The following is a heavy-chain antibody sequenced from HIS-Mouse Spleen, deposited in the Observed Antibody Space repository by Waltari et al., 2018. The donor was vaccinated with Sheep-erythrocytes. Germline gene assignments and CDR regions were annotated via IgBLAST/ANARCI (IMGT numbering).Heavy chain of an antibody. CDR1: GGSFSGYY. Sequence: QVQLQQWGAGLLKPSKTLSLTCAVYGGSFSGYYWSWIHQPPGKGLEWIGEINHNGSNNYKPTLKSRVTISVDTSTNQFSLKLGSVTDSDTAVYYCTRDGSGRYSGYAFGACYIWGQGTMVTVSS. CDR2: INHNGSN. D-gene: IGHD5-12*01. CDR3: TRDGSGRYSGYAFGACYI. V-gene: IGHV4-34*01. J-gene: IGHJ3*02.